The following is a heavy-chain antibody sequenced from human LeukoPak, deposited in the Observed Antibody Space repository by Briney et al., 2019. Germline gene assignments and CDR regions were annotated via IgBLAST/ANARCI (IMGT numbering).Heavy chain of an antibody. V-gene: IGHV4-61*02. J-gene: IGHJ4*02. CDR3: ARTYCDSTTCYRFGY. CDR1: GGSISSGGYY. CDR2: IQTSGST. D-gene: IGHD2-2*01. Sequence: PSETLSLTCTVSGGSISSGGYYWNWIRQPAGKGLEWIGRIQTSGSTNYNPSLNSRVTISVDTSENQFSLELRSVTAADAAVYYCARTYCDSTTCYRFGYWGQGTLVTVSS.